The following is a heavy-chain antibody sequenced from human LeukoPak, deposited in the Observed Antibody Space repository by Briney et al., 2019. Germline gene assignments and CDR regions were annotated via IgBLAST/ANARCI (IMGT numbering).Heavy chain of an antibody. V-gene: IGHV3-23*01. CDR3: ATYRVTTVTPFDY. D-gene: IGHD4-17*01. CDR2: ISYNGGSI. Sequence: GGSLRLSCAASGFTFSNYAMSWVRQAPGKGLEWVPAISYNGGSISYADSVKGRFTMSRDNSKNTVHLQMNSLRAEDTALYYCATYRVTTVTPFDYWGQGTLVTVSS. CDR1: GFTFSNYA. J-gene: IGHJ4*02.